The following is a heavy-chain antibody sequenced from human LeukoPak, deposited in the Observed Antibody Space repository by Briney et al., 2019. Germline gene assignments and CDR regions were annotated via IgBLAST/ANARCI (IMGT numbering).Heavy chain of an antibody. CDR1: GFTFSSYS. D-gene: IGHD3-22*01. CDR2: ISGSGGST. J-gene: IGHJ4*02. CDR3: AKLGYYYDSSGYSPGY. V-gene: IGHV3-23*01. Sequence: GGSLRLSCAASGFTFSSYSMKWVRQAPGKGLEWVSAISGSGGSTYYADSVKGRFTISRDNSKNTLYLQMNSLRAEDTAVYYCAKLGYYYDSSGYSPGYWGQGTLVTVSS.